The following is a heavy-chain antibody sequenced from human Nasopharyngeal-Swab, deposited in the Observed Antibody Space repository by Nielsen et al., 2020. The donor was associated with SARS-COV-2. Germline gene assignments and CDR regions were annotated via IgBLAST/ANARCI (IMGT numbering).Heavy chain of an antibody. V-gene: IGHV3-7*01. CDR3: ARDFHIVVVPAALDY. CDR2: IKQDGSEK. Sequence: GESLKITCAASGFTFSSYWMSWVRQGPGKGLEWVANIKQDGSEKYYVDSVKGRFTTSRDNAKDSLYLQMNSLRAEDTAVYYCARDFHIVVVPAALDYWGQGTLVTVSS. D-gene: IGHD2-2*01. J-gene: IGHJ4*02. CDR1: GFTFSSYW.